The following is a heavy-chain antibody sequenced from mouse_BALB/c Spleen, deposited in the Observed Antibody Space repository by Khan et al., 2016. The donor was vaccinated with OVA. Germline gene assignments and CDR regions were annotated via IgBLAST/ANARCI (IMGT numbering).Heavy chain of an antibody. CDR3: ARVYGGDCDY. V-gene: IGHV3-2*02. J-gene: IGHJ2*02. CDR2: ISYSGNP. D-gene: IGHD1-1*01. CDR1: GYSITSDYA. Sequence: VQLKQLGPGLVKPSQSLSLTCTVTGYSITSDYAWNWIRQFPGNKLEWMGFISYSGNPKYNPSLKSRFSITRDTSKNQFFLQLNSVTTEDTATYYCARVYGGDCDYWGQGTSLTVSS.